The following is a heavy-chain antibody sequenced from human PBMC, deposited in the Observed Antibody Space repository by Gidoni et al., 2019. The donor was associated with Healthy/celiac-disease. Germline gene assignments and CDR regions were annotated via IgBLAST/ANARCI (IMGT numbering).Heavy chain of an antibody. V-gene: IGHV4-61*02. Sequence: QVQLQESGPGLVKPSQTLSLTCTVSGGSISSGSYYWSWIRQPAGKGLEWIGSIYTRGSTKYNTSLKRRVTISVDTSKNQFYLKLSSVTAADTAVYYCAREFFSTRWWSPVAFDIWGQGTMVTVSS. D-gene: IGHD2-15*01. CDR1: GGSISSGSYY. CDR3: AREFFSTRWWSPVAFDI. CDR2: IYTRGST. J-gene: IGHJ3*02.